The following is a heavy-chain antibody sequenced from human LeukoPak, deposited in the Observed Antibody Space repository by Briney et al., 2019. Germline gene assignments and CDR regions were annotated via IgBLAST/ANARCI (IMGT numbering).Heavy chain of an antibody. CDR2: ISVRSSYL. D-gene: IGHD2-15*01. CDR1: RFNFSIYT. CDR3: ARSDCSAPTCSTYYSHGLDV. Sequence: GGSLRLSCAASRFNFSIYTMTWVRQAPGKGLEWVSSISVRSSYLYYADSVRGRFTISRDNAQTSVFLQMNSLRAEDTAVYYCARSDCSAPTCSTYYSHGLDVWGQGTALTVSS. V-gene: IGHV3-21*01. J-gene: IGHJ6*02.